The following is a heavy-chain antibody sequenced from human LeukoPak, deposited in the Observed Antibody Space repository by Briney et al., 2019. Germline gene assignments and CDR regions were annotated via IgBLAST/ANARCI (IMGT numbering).Heavy chain of an antibody. J-gene: IGHJ3*02. Sequence: PGRSLRLSCAAFGFTFSSYGMHWVRQAPGKGLEWVAVIWYDGSNKYYADSVKGRFTISRDNSKNTLYLQMNSLRAEDTAVYYCARDQAQKVLRYSDWAPDAFDIWGQGTMVTVSS. CDR3: ARDQAQKVLRYSDWAPDAFDI. V-gene: IGHV3-33*01. CDR2: IWYDGSNK. D-gene: IGHD3-9*01. CDR1: GFTFSSYG.